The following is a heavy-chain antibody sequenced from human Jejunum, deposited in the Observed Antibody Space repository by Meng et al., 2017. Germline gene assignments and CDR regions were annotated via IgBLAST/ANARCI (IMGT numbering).Heavy chain of an antibody. V-gene: IGHV3-74*01. CDR2: INGDGTIT. J-gene: IGHJ6*02. Sequence: GGSLRPSCAASGFTFSTFWMHWVRQDPGKGLVWVSRINGDGTITRYAGSVKGRFTISRDNDKNTVYLQMNNLRDEDTAVYYCARDTTSAIVGEGGDLDVWGQGATVTVSS. CDR3: ARDTTSAIVGEGGDLDV. CDR1: GFTFSTFW. D-gene: IGHD3-10*01.